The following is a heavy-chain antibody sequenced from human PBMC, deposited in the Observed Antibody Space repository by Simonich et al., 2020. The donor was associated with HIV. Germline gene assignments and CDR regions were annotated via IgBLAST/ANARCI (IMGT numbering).Heavy chain of an antibody. V-gene: IGHV3-23*01. CDR1: GFTFSSYA. Sequence: EVQLLESGGGLVQPGGSLRLSCAASGFTFSSYAMSWVRQAPGKGREGGAAIRGSGGSTYDADSVKGRFTISRDNSKNTLYLQMNSLRAEDTAVYYCAKDRYYNFWSGYYDYWGQGTLVTVSS. CDR2: IRGSGGST. J-gene: IGHJ4*02. D-gene: IGHD3-3*01. CDR3: AKDRYYNFWSGYYDY.